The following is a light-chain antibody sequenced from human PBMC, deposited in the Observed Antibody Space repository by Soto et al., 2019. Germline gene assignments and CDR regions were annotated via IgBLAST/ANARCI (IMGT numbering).Light chain of an antibody. CDR2: DVT. Sequence: SAPTPPASVSGSPGQTITISYTGTSSDVGGYIYVSWYQQHPGKAPKLMIYDVTSRPSGVSYRFSGSKSGNTASLTISGLQAEDEADYYCSSYTTGSSYVFGTGTKVTVL. CDR3: SSYTTGSSYV. CDR1: SSDVGGYIY. J-gene: IGLJ1*01. V-gene: IGLV2-14*01.